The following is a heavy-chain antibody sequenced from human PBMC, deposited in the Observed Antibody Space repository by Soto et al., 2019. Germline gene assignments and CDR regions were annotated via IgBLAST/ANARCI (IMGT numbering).Heavy chain of an antibody. CDR1: GGSINSVDYY. D-gene: IGHD3-3*01. V-gene: IGHV4-30-4*01. CDR2: IYDSGKT. CDR3: ARSISP. Sequence: PSETLSLTCTVSGGSINSVDYYWSWIRQPPGKGLEWIGHIYDSGKTYSNPSLKSQVTISVDTSKSQFSLKLSSVTAADTAVYYCARSISPWGQGTLVTVSS. J-gene: IGHJ5*02.